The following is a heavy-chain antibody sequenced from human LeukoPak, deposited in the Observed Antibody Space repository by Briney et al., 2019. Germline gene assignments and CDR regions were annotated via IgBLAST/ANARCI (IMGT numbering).Heavy chain of an antibody. CDR1: GFTFNTYT. CDR3: ARGDLWFGELMSMYYFDY. D-gene: IGHD3-10*01. Sequence: GGSLRLSCAASGFTFNTYTMNWVRQAPGKGLEWVANIKQDGSEKYYVDSVKDRFTISRDNAKNSLYLQMNSLRAEDTAVYYCARGDLWFGELMSMYYFDYWGQGTLVTVSS. J-gene: IGHJ4*02. CDR2: IKQDGSEK. V-gene: IGHV3-7*01.